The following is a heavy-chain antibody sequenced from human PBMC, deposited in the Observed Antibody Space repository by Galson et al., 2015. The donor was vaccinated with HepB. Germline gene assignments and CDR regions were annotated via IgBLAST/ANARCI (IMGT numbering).Heavy chain of an antibody. D-gene: IGHD2-8*01. CDR2: ISVNNGNT. CDR3: ARGYCTNGVCINDAFDI. J-gene: IGHJ3*02. V-gene: IGHV1-18*01. Sequence: SVKVSCKASGYTFSSYGISWVRQAPGQGLEWMGWISVNNGNTNSAQKFQGWVTMTRDTSISTAYMELSRLRSDDTAVYYCARGYCTNGVCINDAFDIWGQGTMVTVSS. CDR1: GYTFSSYG.